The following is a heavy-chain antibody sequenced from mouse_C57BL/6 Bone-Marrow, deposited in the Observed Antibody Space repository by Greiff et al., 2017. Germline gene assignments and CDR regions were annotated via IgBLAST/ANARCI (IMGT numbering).Heavy chain of an antibody. CDR1: GYAFSSSW. J-gene: IGHJ4*01. Sequence: VQLQQSGPELVKPGASVKISCKASGYAFSSSWMNWVKQRPGTGLEWIGRIYPGDGDTNYNGKFKGKATLTADKSSSTAYMQLSSLTSEDSAVYFCASRIYYGNPYAMDYWGQGTSVTVSS. CDR3: ASRIYYGNPYAMDY. D-gene: IGHD2-1*01. V-gene: IGHV1-82*01. CDR2: IYPGDGDT.